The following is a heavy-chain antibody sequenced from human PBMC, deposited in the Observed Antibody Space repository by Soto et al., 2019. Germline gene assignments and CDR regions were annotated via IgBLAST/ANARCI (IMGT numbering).Heavy chain of an antibody. V-gene: IGHV3-74*01. D-gene: IGHD6-19*01. Sequence: GGSLRLSCAASGFTFSSYWMHWVRQAPGKGLVWVSRINSDGSSTSYADSVKGRFTISRDNAKNTLYLQMNSLRAEDTAVYYCARDEQWLVHDWFDPWGQGTLVTSPQ. CDR1: GFTFSSYW. CDR2: INSDGSST. J-gene: IGHJ5*02. CDR3: ARDEQWLVHDWFDP.